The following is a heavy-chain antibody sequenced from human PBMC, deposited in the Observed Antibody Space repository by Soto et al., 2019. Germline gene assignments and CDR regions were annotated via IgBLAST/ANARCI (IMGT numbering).Heavy chain of an antibody. J-gene: IGHJ3*02. CDR2: MNPNSGNT. Sequence: QVQLVQSGAEVKKPGASVKVSCKASGYTFTSYDINWVRQATGQGLEWMGWMNPNSGNTGYAQKYQGRVTMTRNTSISTAYMELSSLRSEETDVYYCARGRVAGRGADAFDIWGQGTMVTVSS. D-gene: IGHD6-19*01. V-gene: IGHV1-8*01. CDR3: ARGRVAGRGADAFDI. CDR1: GYTFTSYD.